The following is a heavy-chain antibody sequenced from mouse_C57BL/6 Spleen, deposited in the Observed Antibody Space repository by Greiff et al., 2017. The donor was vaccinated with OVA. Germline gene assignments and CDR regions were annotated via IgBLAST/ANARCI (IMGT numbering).Heavy chain of an antibody. Sequence: QVQLKQPGAELVKPGASVKMSCKASGYTFTSYWITWVKQRPGQGLEWIGDIYPGSGSTNYNEKFKSKATLTVDTSSSTAYMQLSSLTSEDSAVYYCARDYYYGSSSTLYYYAMDYWGQGTSVTVSS. CDR1: GYTFTSYW. CDR2: IYPGSGST. J-gene: IGHJ4*01. CDR3: ARDYYYGSSSTLYYYAMDY. V-gene: IGHV1-55*01. D-gene: IGHD1-1*01.